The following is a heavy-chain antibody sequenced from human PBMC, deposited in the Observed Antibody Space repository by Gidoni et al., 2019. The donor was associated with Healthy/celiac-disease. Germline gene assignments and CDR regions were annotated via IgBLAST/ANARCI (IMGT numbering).Heavy chain of an antibody. Sequence: QVQLVQSGAEVRKPGASVKVSCKASGYTFPSYDINWVRQATGQGLEWMGWMNPNSGNTGYAQKFQGRVTMTRNTSVSTAYMELSSLRSEDTAVYYCARGLGRKYGSGSRGLAYWGQGTLVTVSS. CDR2: MNPNSGNT. CDR3: ARGLGRKYGSGSRGLAY. CDR1: GYTFPSYD. V-gene: IGHV1-8*01. J-gene: IGHJ4*02. D-gene: IGHD3-10*01.